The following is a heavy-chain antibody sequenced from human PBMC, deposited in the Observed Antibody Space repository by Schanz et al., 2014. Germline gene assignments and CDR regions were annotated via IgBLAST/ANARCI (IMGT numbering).Heavy chain of an antibody. CDR2: FIVDSGNT. CDR1: GFTFSTYA. CDR3: AKLSSSGRLAGYFDY. V-gene: IGHV3-23*01. J-gene: IGHJ4*02. D-gene: IGHD6-19*01. Sequence: VQLLDSGGGLVQPGGSLRLSCAASGFTFSTYAMSWVRQAPGKGLEWVSGFIVDSGNTYYAGSVKGRFSISRDYSKNTLYLQMSSLRAEDTAIYYCAKLSSSGRLAGYFDYWGQGALVTVSS.